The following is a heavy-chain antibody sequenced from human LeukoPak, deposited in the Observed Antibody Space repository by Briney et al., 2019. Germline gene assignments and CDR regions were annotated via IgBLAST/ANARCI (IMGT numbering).Heavy chain of an antibody. V-gene: IGHV5-51*01. CDR1: GYTFSSYW. CDR2: IYPGDSDT. Sequence: GESLQISCKGSGYTFSSYWIGWVRQMPGKGLEWMGIIYPGDSDTRYSPSLQGQVTISVDTSIGTAYLQWSSLKASDTAIYYCARQNDFRLDYWGQGTLVTVSS. J-gene: IGHJ4*02. D-gene: IGHD3-3*01. CDR3: ARQNDFRLDY.